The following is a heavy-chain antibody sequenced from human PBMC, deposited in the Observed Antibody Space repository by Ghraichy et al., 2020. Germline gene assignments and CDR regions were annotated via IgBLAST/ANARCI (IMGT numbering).Heavy chain of an antibody. V-gene: IGHV3-7*01. J-gene: IGHJ4*02. CDR3: ARNPSGDYLDF. D-gene: IGHD4-17*01. Sequence: GESLNISCAASGFILSDCWMSWVRQTPGKGLEWVAHINRDGSEIYYVDSVKGRFTISRDNAKNSLSLRMNSLRVEDTAVYYCARNPSGDYLDFWGQGTLVTVSS. CDR2: INRDGSEI. CDR1: GFILSDCW.